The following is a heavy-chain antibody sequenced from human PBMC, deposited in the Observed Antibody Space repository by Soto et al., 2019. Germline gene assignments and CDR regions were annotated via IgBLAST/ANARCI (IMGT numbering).Heavy chain of an antibody. D-gene: IGHD3-10*01. CDR3: AHSLGVVRGLMTPKHYFDY. Sequence: SGPTLVNPTQTLTLTCTFSGFSLSTSGVGVGWIRQPPGKALEWLALIYWHDDKRYSPSLNSRLTIAKDTSKNQVVLTMTNVDPVDTATYYCAHSLGVVRGLMTPKHYFDYWGQGTLVTVSS. J-gene: IGHJ4*02. CDR2: IYWHDDK. V-gene: IGHV2-5*01. CDR1: GFSLSTSGVG.